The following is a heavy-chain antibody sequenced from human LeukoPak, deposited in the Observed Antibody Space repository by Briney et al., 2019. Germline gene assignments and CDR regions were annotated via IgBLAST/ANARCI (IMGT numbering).Heavy chain of an antibody. D-gene: IGHD4-17*01. CDR2: IYYSGST. V-gene: IGHV4-59*12. CDR3: ARAQPTVTLYYFDY. CDR1: DGSISSYY. J-gene: IGHJ4*02. Sequence: SETLSLTCTASDGSISSYYWSWIRQPPGKGLEWIGYIYYSGSTYYNPSLKSRVTISVDTSKNQFSLKLSTVTAADTAVYYCARAQPTVTLYYFDYWGQGTLVTVSS.